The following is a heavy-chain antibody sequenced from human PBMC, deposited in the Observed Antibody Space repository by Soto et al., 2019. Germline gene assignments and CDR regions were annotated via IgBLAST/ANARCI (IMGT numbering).Heavy chain of an antibody. J-gene: IGHJ6*02. CDR1: GGTFSSYA. CDR2: IIPIFGTA. D-gene: IGHD4-17*01. Sequence: QVQLVQSGAEVKKPGSSVKVSCKASGGTFSSYAISWVRQAPGQGLEWMGGIIPIFGTANYAQKFQGRVTITADESTSTAYMELSSLRSEDTAVYYCARVTVSGHHTQTELYYYYYGMDVWGQGTTVTVSS. V-gene: IGHV1-69*01. CDR3: ARVTVSGHHTQTELYYYYYGMDV.